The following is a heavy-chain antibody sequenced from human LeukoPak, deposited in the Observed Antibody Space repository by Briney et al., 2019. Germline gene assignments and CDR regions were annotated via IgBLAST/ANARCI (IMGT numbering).Heavy chain of an antibody. CDR3: ARAPSEIGGYYPEYFRH. CDR2: ISSSSSYI. J-gene: IGHJ1*01. CDR1: GFTFSSYS. D-gene: IGHD3-22*01. Sequence: GGSLILSCAASGFTFSSYSMNWVRQAPGKGLEWVSSISSSSSYIYYADSVKGRFTISRDNAKKTVSLQMNSLRPEDTGVYYCARAPSEIGGYYPEYFRHWGQGTLVTVSS. V-gene: IGHV3-21*01.